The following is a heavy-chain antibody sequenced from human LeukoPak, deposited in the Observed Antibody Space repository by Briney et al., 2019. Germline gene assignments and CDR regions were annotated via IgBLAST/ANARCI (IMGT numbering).Heavy chain of an antibody. CDR2: ISVSGGST. D-gene: IGHD6-13*01. V-gene: IGHV3-23*01. Sequence: GGSLRLSCAASGFTFSNYAMSWVRQAPGKGLEWVSSISVSGGSTYYANSVRGRFTISRDNSKNTMYLQMNSLRAEDTAVYYCAKGMAAAGTELDFWGQGTPVTVSS. CDR1: GFTFSNYA. CDR3: AKGMAAAGTELDF. J-gene: IGHJ4*02.